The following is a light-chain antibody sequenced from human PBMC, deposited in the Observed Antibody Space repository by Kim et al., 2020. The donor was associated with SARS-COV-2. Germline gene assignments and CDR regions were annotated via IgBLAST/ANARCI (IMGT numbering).Light chain of an antibody. CDR2: GAS. CDR1: QTISIY. V-gene: IGKV1-39*01. J-gene: IGKJ4*01. Sequence: ASVGDRVTITCRASQTISIYLNWYQQKPGKAPDLLIYGASNLQSGVPSRFSGSGSGTDFTLSINSLQPEDFATYYCQHSYTTPLTFGGGTKVEIK. CDR3: QHSYTTPLT.